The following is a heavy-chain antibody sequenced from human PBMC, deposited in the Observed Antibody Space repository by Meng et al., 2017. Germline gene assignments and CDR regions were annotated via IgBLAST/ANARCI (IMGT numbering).Heavy chain of an antibody. Sequence: GESLKISCAASGFTFSSYEMNWVRQAPGKGLEWVSYISSSGSTIYYADSVKGRFTISRDNAKNSLYLHMNSLRAEDTAVYYCARDQEGYSSSQSYYYYGMDVWGQGTTVTVSS. V-gene: IGHV3-48*03. J-gene: IGHJ6*02. CDR3: ARDQEGYSSSQSYYYYGMDV. CDR2: ISSSGSTI. CDR1: GFTFSSYE. D-gene: IGHD6-13*01.